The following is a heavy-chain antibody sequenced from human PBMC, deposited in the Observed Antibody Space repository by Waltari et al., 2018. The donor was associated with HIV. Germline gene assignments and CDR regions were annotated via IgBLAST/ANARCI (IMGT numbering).Heavy chain of an antibody. CDR2: INPNSGGT. V-gene: IGHV1-2*02. CDR1: GKTFSDNY. D-gene: IGHD3-16*01. CDR3: ARVPQGRLGELSTYYFDY. Sequence: QVRLVQRGAGVKERGASGKVSSQTPGKTFSDNYIHSTRQAPGQGPEWMGWINPNSGGTNYAQRFQDRVTLTRDTHISTVFMDLSRLASDDTAVYYCARVPQGRLGELSTYYFDYWGQGSLVIVSS. J-gene: IGHJ4*02.